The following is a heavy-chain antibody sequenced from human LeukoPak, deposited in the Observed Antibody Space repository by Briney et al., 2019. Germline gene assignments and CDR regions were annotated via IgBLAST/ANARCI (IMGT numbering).Heavy chain of an antibody. CDR3: ARGARSAYYYFDY. CDR1: GGSISSSGYY. CDR2: IYHSGST. Sequence: PSQTLSLTCSVAGGSISSSGYYWTCLRQPPGKGLEWIGCIYHSGSTYYQSSLKSRVTISVDTSKNQFSLKVTSVTAADTAVYYCARGARSAYYYFDYWGQGTLVTVSS. V-gene: IGHV4-31*03. J-gene: IGHJ4*02. D-gene: IGHD3-22*01.